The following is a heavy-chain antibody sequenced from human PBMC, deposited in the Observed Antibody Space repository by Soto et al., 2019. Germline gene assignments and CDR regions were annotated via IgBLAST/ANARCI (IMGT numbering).Heavy chain of an antibody. Sequence: EGLCGTGPGSGGSIYRSGYYWGWIRQPPGRGLEWIGNIDYNGVTYSNPSLKSRVTISRDTSKNQFSLKLTSVTAADTALYYCGKVLVGATGHTDSDSWGPGTLVTVYS. CDR1: GGSIYRSGYY. CDR2: IDYNGVT. V-gene: IGHV4-39*01. D-gene: IGHD2-15*01. CDR3: GKVLVGATGHTDSDS. J-gene: IGHJ4*02.